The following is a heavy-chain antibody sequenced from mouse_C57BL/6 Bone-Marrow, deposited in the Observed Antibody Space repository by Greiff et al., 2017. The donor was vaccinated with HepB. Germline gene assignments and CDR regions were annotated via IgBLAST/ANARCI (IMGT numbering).Heavy chain of an antibody. CDR3: ARSGRRNAMDY. V-gene: IGHV1-64*01. Sequence: QVHVKQPGAELVKPGASVKLSCKASGYTFTSYWMHWVKQRPGQGLEWIGMIHPNSGSTNYNEKFKSKATLTVDKSSSTAYMQLSSLTSEDSAVYYYARSGRRNAMDYWGQGTSVTVSS. CDR1: GYTFTSYW. J-gene: IGHJ4*01. D-gene: IGHD3-1*01. CDR2: IHPNSGST.